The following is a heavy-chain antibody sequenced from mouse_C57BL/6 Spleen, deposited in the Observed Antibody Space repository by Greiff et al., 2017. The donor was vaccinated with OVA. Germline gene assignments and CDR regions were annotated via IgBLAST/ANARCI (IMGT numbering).Heavy chain of an antibody. CDR2: IYPGDGDT. J-gene: IGHJ1*03. CDR1: GYAFSSYW. D-gene: IGHD2-4*01. CDR3: ARGGYDSYWYFDV. Sequence: VQLQQSGAELVKPGASVKISCKASGYAFSSYWMNWVKQRPGKGLEWIGQIYPGDGDTNYNGKFKGKATLTADKSSSTAYMQLSSLTSEDSAVYFCARGGYDSYWYFDVWGTGTTVTVSS. V-gene: IGHV1-80*01.